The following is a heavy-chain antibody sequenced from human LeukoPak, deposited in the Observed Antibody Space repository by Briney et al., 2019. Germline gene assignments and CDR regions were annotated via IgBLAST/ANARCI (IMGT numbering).Heavy chain of an antibody. CDR3: AKSRSSFFDY. CDR2: ISYDGSNK. V-gene: IGHV3-30*18. CDR1: GFTFSSYG. J-gene: IGHJ4*02. D-gene: IGHD6-13*01. Sequence: PGGSLRLSCAASGFTFSSYGMHWVRQAPGKGLEWVAVISYDGSNKYYAGSVKGRFTISRDNSKNTLYLQMNSLRAEDTAVYYCAKSRSSFFDYWGQGTLVTVSS.